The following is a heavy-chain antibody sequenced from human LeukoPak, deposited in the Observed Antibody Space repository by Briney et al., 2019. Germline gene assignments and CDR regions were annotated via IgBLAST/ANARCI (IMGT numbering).Heavy chain of an antibody. V-gene: IGHV4-4*07. J-gene: IGHJ4*02. D-gene: IGHD1-26*01. CDR2: IYISGST. CDR1: GGSISSYY. CDR3: ARGLVGTTYYFDY. Sequence: SETLSLTCTVSGGSISSYYWSWIRQPAGKGLEWIGRIYISGSTSYNPSLKSRVTMSIDTSKNQFSLKLRSVTAADTAVYYCARGLVGTTYYFDYWGQGTLVTFSS.